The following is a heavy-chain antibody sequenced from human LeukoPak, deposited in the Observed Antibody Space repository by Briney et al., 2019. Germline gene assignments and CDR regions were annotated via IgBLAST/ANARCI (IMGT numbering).Heavy chain of an antibody. CDR2: TYYRSNWYN. V-gene: IGHV6-1*01. D-gene: IGHD6-19*01. CDR3: ARVGEQWLVFFDY. Sequence: SQTLSLTCAISGETVSSNSAAWNWIRQSPSRSLEWLGWTYYRSNWYNYYAVSVKSRIPITSDTSKNQFSLRLSSVTPEGTAVYYCARVGEQWLVFFDYWGQGTLVTVSS. CDR1: GETVSSNSAA. J-gene: IGHJ4*02.